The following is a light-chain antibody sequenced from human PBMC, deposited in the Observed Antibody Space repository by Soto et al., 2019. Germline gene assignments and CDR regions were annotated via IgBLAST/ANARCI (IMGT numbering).Light chain of an antibody. V-gene: IGKV3-11*01. CDR3: QQRSNWTPT. J-gene: IGKJ4*01. Sequence: VLTQSPATLSLSPGERATLSCRASRNVLTYLAWYQQKPGQAPRLLVYDASNRATGIPARLSGSGSGTDFTLTISSLEPQDFAVYYCQQRSNWTPTFGGGTKVDIX. CDR2: DAS. CDR1: RNVLTY.